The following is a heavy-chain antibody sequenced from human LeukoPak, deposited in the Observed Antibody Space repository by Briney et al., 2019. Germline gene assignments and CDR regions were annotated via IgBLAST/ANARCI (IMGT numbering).Heavy chain of an antibody. D-gene: IGHD6-13*01. CDR2: ISGSGGST. J-gene: IGHJ4*02. V-gene: IGHV3-23*01. Sequence: PGGSLRLSCAASGFTFSSYAMSWVRQAPGRGLEWVSAISGSGGSTYYADSVKGRFTISRDNSKNTLYLQMDGLRAEDTAVYYCAKKAGRLVAAAGNFDYWGQGTLVTVSS. CDR1: GFTFSSYA. CDR3: AKKAGRLVAAAGNFDY.